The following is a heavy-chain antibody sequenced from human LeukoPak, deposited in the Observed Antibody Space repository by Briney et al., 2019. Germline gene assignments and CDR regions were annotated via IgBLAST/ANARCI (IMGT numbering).Heavy chain of an antibody. D-gene: IGHD4-11*01. V-gene: IGHV3-21*01. CDR3: ARDPYSNNWFDS. Sequence: GGSLRLSCVASGFTFSSYSMNWVRQAPGKGLEWVSSISGSRNYIYYADSLKSRFTISRDNAKNSLYLQMNSLTADDTAVYYCARDPYSNNWFDSWGQGTLVTVSS. J-gene: IGHJ5*01. CDR2: ISGSRNYI. CDR1: GFTFSSYS.